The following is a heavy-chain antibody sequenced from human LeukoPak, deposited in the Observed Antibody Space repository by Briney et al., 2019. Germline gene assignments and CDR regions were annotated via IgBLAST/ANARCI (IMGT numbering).Heavy chain of an antibody. D-gene: IGHD6-19*01. Sequence: GGSLRLSCAASGFTFSTYAMNWVRQAPGKRPEWVSYINPSGTIFYADSVKGRFTISRDNAKNSLYLQMDSLRAEDTAVYYCLRESGGIAVAGTGGQGTLVTVSS. J-gene: IGHJ4*02. CDR2: INPSGTI. CDR1: GFTFSTYA. CDR3: LRESGGIAVAGT. V-gene: IGHV3-48*01.